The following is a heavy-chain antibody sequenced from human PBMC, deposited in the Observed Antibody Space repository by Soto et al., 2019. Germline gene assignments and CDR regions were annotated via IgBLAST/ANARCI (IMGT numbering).Heavy chain of an antibody. CDR1: GFIFNNAW. V-gene: IGHV3-15*01. J-gene: IGHJ2*01. CDR2: IKSRPDGGTA. CDR3: TTAGPRDWYFNL. Sequence: DLVESGGGLVEPGGSLRLSCAASGFIFNNAWMTWVRQAPGKGLEWVAHIKSRPDGGTADYAASVKGRFTISRDDSRYTLYLQMNSLRIEDTAVYYCTTAGPRDWYFNLWGRGTLVTVSS.